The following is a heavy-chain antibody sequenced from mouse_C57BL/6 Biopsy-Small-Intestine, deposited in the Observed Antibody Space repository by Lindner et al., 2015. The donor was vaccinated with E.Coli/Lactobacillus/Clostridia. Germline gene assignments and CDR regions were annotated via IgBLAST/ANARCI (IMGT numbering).Heavy chain of an antibody. CDR2: ISPHNGYT. V-gene: IGHV1S26*01. Sequence: SVKVSCKTSGYNFNTFGVSWVRQAPGQGLECMGWISPHNGYTNYAQKLQGRVTMTTDTSTSTVYMDLGSLTPDDTAVYYCARQRWELMFNAFDIWGQGTMVTVSS. J-gene: IGHJ3*01. CDR3: ARQRWELMFNAFDI. D-gene: IGHD2-1*01. CDR1: GYNFNTFG.